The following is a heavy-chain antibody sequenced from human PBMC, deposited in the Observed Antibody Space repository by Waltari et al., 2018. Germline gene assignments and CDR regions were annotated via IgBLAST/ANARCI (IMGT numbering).Heavy chain of an antibody. J-gene: IGHJ4*02. CDR3: ARDLGSGIVGAIRGL. D-gene: IGHD1-26*01. Sequence: QVQLVQSGAEVQKPGASVTVSCKASGSTFTSYALHWVRQAPGQRLEWMGWINAGNGNTKYSQKFQGRVTITRDTSASTAYMELSSLRSEDTAVYYCARDLGSGIVGAIRGLWGQGTLVTVSS. V-gene: IGHV1-3*01. CDR1: GSTFTSYA. CDR2: INAGNGNT.